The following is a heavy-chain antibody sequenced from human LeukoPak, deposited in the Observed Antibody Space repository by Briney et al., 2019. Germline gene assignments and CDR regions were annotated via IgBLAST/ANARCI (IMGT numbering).Heavy chain of an antibody. Sequence: PGRSLTLSRAASGFTFSSSAMHWVRQAPGKGLEWVAVVFSDGTYKYYADSVKGRFTISRDNSKNMLFLQMNSLRAEDTAVYYCAKGPLYYYGDNAWFGPWGQGTLVTVSS. V-gene: IGHV3-30*18. CDR3: AKGPLYYYGDNAWFGP. J-gene: IGHJ5*02. CDR2: VFSDGTYK. D-gene: IGHD4-17*01. CDR1: GFTFSSSA.